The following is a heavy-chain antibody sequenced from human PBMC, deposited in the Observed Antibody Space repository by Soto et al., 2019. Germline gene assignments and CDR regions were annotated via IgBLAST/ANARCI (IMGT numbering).Heavy chain of an antibody. J-gene: IGHJ4*02. Sequence: PGVSLRLSCAASGFTFSSYAMHWVRQAPGKGLEWVAVISYDGSNKYYADSVKGRFTISRDNSKNTLYLQMNSLRAEDTAVYYCARKAYYGGGYFDYWGQGTLVTVS. CDR1: GFTFSSYA. CDR3: ARKAYYGGGYFDY. D-gene: IGHD4-17*01. CDR2: ISYDGSNK. V-gene: IGHV3-30-3*01.